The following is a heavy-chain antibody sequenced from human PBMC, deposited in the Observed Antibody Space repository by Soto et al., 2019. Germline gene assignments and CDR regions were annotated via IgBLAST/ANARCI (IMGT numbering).Heavy chain of an antibody. CDR3: ATNLGFSWLNYFDL. CDR2: IAPNNGNT. D-gene: IGHD3-22*01. Sequence: QVQLVQSGAEVRKPGASVKVSCQTSGYKFTDHRIHWVRQAPGQGLEWMGWIAPNNGNTHYFPKFKGRVTMTSDTSTSTAHMELAELTSDDTAMYYCATNLGFSWLNYFDLWGRGTLITVSS. V-gene: IGHV1-2*02. J-gene: IGHJ2*01. CDR1: GYKFTDHR.